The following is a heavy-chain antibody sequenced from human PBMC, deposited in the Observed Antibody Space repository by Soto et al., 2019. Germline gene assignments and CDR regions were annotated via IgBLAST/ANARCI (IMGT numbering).Heavy chain of an antibody. CDR1: GYSFTSYW. CDR3: ARQKMITFGGVIVNPSHDTFDI. Sequence: GESLKISCKGSGYSFTSYWIGWVRQMPGKGLEWMGIIYPGDSDTRYSPSFQGQVTISADKSISTAYLQWSGLKASDTAMYYCARQKMITFGGVIVNPSHDTFDIWGQGTMVTVSS. V-gene: IGHV5-51*01. D-gene: IGHD3-16*02. CDR2: IYPGDSDT. J-gene: IGHJ3*02.